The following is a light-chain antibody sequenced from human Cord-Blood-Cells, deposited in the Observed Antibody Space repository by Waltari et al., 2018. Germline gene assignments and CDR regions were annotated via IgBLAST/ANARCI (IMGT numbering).Light chain of an antibody. V-gene: IGLV2-14*01. CDR3: SSYTSSSTLVV. Sequence: QSALTQPASVSGSPGQSITISCTGTSSDVGGYNYVSWYQQHPGKAPKLMIYDVSNRPSWVSNRFSGSKSGNTASLTISGLQAEDEADYYCSSYTSSSTLVVFCGGTKLTVL. CDR2: DVS. J-gene: IGLJ2*01. CDR1: SSDVGGYNY.